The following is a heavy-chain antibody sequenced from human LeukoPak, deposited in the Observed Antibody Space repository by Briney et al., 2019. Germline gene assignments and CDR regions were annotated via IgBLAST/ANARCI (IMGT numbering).Heavy chain of an antibody. CDR1: GYTFTSYG. Sequence: ASVKVSCKASGYTFTSYGISWVRQAPGQGLEWMGWINPNSGGTNYAQKFQGRVTMTRDTSISTAYMELSRLRSDDTAVYYCARSIVGAIGIDYWGQGTLVTVSS. CDR3: ARSIVGAIGIDY. D-gene: IGHD1-26*01. CDR2: INPNSGGT. V-gene: IGHV1-2*02. J-gene: IGHJ4*02.